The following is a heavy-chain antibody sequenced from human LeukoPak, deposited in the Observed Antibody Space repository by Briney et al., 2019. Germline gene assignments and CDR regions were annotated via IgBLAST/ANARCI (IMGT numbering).Heavy chain of an antibody. V-gene: IGHV3-11*01. Sequence: PGGSLTLSCAASGFSFSDYYMSWVRQAPGKGLEWIAYISSSGGSKYSADSVRGRFTISRDNAQNSLYLQMTSLRAEDAAVYYCAREALSSRYLDSWGQGTLVTVAS. CDR2: ISSSGGSK. CDR1: GFSFSDYY. CDR3: AREALSSRYLDS. J-gene: IGHJ4*02. D-gene: IGHD2-2*01.